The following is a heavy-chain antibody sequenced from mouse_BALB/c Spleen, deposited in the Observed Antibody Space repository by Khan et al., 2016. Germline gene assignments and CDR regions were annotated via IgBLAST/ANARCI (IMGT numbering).Heavy chain of an antibody. Sequence: EVQLQESGGGLVQPGGSLKLSCAASGFDFSRYWMSWVRQAPGKGLEWIGEINPDSSTINYTPSLKDKFIISRANAKNTLYLHMSKVRSEDTALDYRASTFWYFDVWGAGTTVTVSS. CDR2: INPDSSTI. V-gene: IGHV4-1*02. CDR3: ASTFWYFDV. CDR1: GFDFSRYW. J-gene: IGHJ1*01.